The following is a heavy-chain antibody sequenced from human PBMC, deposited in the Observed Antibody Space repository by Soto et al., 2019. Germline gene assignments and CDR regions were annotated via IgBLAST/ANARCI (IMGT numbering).Heavy chain of an antibody. V-gene: IGHV4-34*01. Sequence: QVQLHQWGAGLLKPSETLSLACSLYSGSLSGYYWSWIRQSPGKGLEWIGEISPSGTTNYSPSLKSRVSISVDTSKNQFSLNLTSLTAADTAVYYCARAPKVSGSAQTRPDFWGQGSLVTVSS. CDR3: ARAPKVSGSAQTRPDF. CDR2: ISPSGTT. CDR1: SGSLSGYY. D-gene: IGHD6-6*01. J-gene: IGHJ4*02.